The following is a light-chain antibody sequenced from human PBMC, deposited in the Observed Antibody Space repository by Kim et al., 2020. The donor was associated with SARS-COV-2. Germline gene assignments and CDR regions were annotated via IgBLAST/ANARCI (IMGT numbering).Light chain of an antibody. CDR1: QSISII. V-gene: IGKV3-15*01. CDR3: QQYHNWPFN. CDR2: GAS. J-gene: IGKJ2*01. Sequence: SAAAGESATLSCRASQSISIILAWYQQTPGQSPRILFFGASTVATVVPAWFSGSGSGVDFTLTISSLQSEDFAVYCYQQYHNWPFNFGQGTKLEI.